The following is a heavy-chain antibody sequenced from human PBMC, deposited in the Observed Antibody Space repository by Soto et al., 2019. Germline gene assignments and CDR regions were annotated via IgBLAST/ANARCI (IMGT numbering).Heavy chain of an antibody. CDR3: AHSRNLITEDAQVGDFDS. J-gene: IGHJ4*02. Sequence: KESGPTLVKPTQTLTLTCSFSGFSLTTDGEGVGWVRQTPGEALEWLALIYWDDDERYSPSLKTRLTITKDTSKNQVVLIMTNMAPMDTATYYCAHSRNLITEDAQVGDFDSWGPGTLVTVSS. D-gene: IGHD3-10*01. V-gene: IGHV2-5*02. CDR2: IYWDDDE. CDR1: GFSLTTDGEG.